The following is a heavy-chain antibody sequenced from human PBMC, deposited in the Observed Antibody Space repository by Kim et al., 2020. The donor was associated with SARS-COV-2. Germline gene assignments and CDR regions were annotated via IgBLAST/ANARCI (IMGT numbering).Heavy chain of an antibody. J-gene: IGHJ4*02. CDR3: ARATTVTPYFDY. Sequence: SETLSLTCTVSGGSISSYYWSWIRQPPGKGLEWIGYIYYSGSTNYNPSLKSRVTISVDTSKNQFSLKLSSVTAADTAVYYCARATTVTPYFDYWGQGTLVTVSS. CDR2: IYYSGST. CDR1: GGSISSYY. V-gene: IGHV4-59*01. D-gene: IGHD4-17*01.